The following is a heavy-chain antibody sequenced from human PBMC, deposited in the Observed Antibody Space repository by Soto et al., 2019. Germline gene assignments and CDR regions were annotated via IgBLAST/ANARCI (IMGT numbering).Heavy chain of an antibody. Sequence: QVQLVESGGGVVQPGRSLRLSCAASGFPFTSYGMHWVREGPDKGLEWVAIISYDGSDKYYADSVKGRFTISRDNSKNTLYLQNNSLRPEDTALYYCVGRQYYFDYRGQGTLVIVSS. CDR1: GFPFTSYG. D-gene: IGHD3-10*01. CDR3: VGRQYYFDY. J-gene: IGHJ4*02. V-gene: IGHV3-30*03. CDR2: ISYDGSDK.